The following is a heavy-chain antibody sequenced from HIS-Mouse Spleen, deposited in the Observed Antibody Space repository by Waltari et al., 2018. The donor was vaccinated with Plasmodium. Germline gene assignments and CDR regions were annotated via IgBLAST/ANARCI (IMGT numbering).Heavy chain of an antibody. V-gene: IGHV4-34*01. D-gene: IGHD2-15*01. J-gene: IGHJ4*02. CDR1: GGSFSGYY. CDR2: INQSGST. CDR3: ARLVVVASKDSY. Sequence: QVQLQQWGAGLLKPSETLSLTCAVYGGSFSGYYWSWIRQPPGKGLEWIGEINQSGSTNYHPSRKSRVTISVDTSKNQFSLKLSSVTAADTAVYYCARLVVVASKDSYWGQGTLVTVSS.